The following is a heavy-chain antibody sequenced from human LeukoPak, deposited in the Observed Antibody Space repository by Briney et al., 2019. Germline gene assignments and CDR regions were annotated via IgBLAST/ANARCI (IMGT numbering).Heavy chain of an antibody. J-gene: IGHJ4*02. V-gene: IGHV4-31*03. CDR3: ARDQVVYDYVWGSYRSPLGFDY. CDR1: GGSISSGGYY. Sequence: PSETLSLTCTVSGGSISSGGYYWSWIRQHPGKGLEWIGYIYYSGSTYYNPSLKSRVTISVDTSKNQFSLKLSSVTAADTAVYYCARDQVVYDYVWGSYRSPLGFDYWGQGTLVTVSS. CDR2: IYYSGST. D-gene: IGHD3-16*02.